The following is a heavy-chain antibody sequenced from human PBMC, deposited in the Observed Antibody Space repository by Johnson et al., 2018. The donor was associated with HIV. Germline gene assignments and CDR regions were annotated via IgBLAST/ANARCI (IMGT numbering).Heavy chain of an antibody. D-gene: IGHD1-14*01. CDR2: ISGSGGST. Sequence: VQLVESGGGVVQPGRSLRLSCAASGFTFSSYAMSWVRQAPGKGLEWVSAISGSGGSTYYADSVKGRFTISRDNAKNTLYLQMNSLRPEDTALYFCANGGNTAASACEIWGQGTMVTVSS. J-gene: IGHJ3*02. CDR3: ANGGNTAASACEI. CDR1: GFTFSSYA. V-gene: IGHV3-23*04.